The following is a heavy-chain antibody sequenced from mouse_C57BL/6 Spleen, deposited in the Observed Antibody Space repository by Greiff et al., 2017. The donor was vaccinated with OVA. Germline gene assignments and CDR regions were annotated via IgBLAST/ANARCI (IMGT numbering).Heavy chain of an antibody. CDR3: ARQLPHYAMDY. CDR2: ISNGGGST. J-gene: IGHJ4*01. CDR1: GFTFSDYY. V-gene: IGHV5-12*01. Sequence: EVKLMESGGGLVQPGGSLKLSCAASGFTFSDYYMYWVRQTPEKRLEWVAYISNGGGSTYYPDTVKGRFTISRDNAKNTLYLQMSRLKSEDTAMYYCARQLPHYAMDYWGQGTSVTVSS.